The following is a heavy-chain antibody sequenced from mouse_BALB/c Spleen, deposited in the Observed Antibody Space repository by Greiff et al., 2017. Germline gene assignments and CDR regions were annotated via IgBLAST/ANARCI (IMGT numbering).Heavy chain of an antibody. D-gene: IGHD2-3*01. CDR3: ARDRGWPFAY. V-gene: IGHV5-9-4*01. CDR2: ISSGGSYT. Sequence: DVMLVESGGGLVKPGGSLKLSCAASGFTFSSYAMSWVRQSPEKRLEWVAEISSGGSYTYYPDTVTGRFTISRDNAKNTLYLEMSSLRSEDTAMYYCARDRGWPFAYWGQGTLVTVSA. J-gene: IGHJ3*01. CDR1: GFTFSSYA.